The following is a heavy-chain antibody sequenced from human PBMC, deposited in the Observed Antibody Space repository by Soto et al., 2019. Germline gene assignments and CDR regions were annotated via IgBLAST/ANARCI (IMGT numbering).Heavy chain of an antibody. D-gene: IGHD5-18*01. J-gene: IGHJ4*02. CDR1: GFTFSSYG. Sequence: QVQLVESGGGVVQPGRSLRLSCAASGFTFSSYGMHWVRQAPGKGLEWVAVISYDGSNKYYADSVKGRFTISRDNSKNTLYLQMNSLRAEDTAVYYCAKDGLKFFGRIQTDYWGQGTLVTVSS. V-gene: IGHV3-30*18. CDR3: AKDGLKFFGRIQTDY. CDR2: ISYDGSNK.